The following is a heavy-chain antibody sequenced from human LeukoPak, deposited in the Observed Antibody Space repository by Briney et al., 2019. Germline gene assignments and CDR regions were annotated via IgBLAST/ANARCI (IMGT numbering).Heavy chain of an antibody. J-gene: IGHJ4*02. CDR1: GYTFTNYG. CDR2: ISTYNGNT. Sequence: GASVKVSCKASGYTFTNYGMSWVRQAPGQGLEWMGWISTYNGNTNYAEKVQGRVTMTTDTSTSTAYMELRSLRSDDTAVYYCAREPLQLEHLYYFDYWGQGTLVTVSS. CDR3: AREPLQLEHLYYFDY. D-gene: IGHD1-1*01. V-gene: IGHV1-18*01.